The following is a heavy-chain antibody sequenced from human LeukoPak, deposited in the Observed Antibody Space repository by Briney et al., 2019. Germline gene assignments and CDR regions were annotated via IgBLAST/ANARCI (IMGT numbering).Heavy chain of an antibody. CDR1: GYTFTSYY. Sequence: ASVKVSCKASGYTFTSYYMHWVRQAPGQGLEWMGIINPSGGSTSYAQKFQGRVTMTRDMSTSTVYMELSSLRSEDTAVYYCASTGYSSSWYYGDYYYCYYMDVWGKGTTVTVSS. CDR2: INPSGGST. D-gene: IGHD6-13*01. CDR3: ASTGYSSSWYYGDYYYCYYMDV. V-gene: IGHV1-46*01. J-gene: IGHJ6*03.